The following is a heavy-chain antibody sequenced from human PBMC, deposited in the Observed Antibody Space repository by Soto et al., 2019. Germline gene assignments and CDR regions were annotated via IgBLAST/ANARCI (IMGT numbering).Heavy chain of an antibody. V-gene: IGHV3-30*18. Sequence: GGSLRLSCAGSGFTFSSYGIHWVRQAPGKGLEWVALISYDGGNEKYTESVKDRFTISRDDSHNVAYSQMSSLRTEDTAMYYCAKDRYSGTYPTDFDYWGQGSLVTVSS. CDR3: AKDRYSGTYPTDFDY. J-gene: IGHJ4*02. CDR2: ISYDGGNE. CDR1: GFTFSSYG. D-gene: IGHD1-26*01.